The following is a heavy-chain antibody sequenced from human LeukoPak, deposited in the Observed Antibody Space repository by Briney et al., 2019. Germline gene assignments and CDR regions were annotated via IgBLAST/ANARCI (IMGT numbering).Heavy chain of an antibody. D-gene: IGHD1-26*01. Sequence: GGSLRLSCAASGFTFSSYAMHWVRQAPGKGLEYVSAISSNGGSTYYANSVKGRFTISRDNSKNTLYLQMGSLRAEDMAVYYCARESGSPMYNWFDPWGQGTLVTVSS. J-gene: IGHJ5*02. CDR3: ARESGSPMYNWFDP. CDR2: ISSNGGST. CDR1: GFTFSSYA. V-gene: IGHV3-64*01.